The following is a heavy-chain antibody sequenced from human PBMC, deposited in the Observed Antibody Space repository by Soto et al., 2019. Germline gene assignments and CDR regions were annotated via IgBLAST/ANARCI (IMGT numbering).Heavy chain of an antibody. CDR2: IIPIFGTA. CDR1: GGTFSSYA. Sequence: QVQLVQSGAEVKKPGSSVKVSCKASGGTFSSYAISWVRQAPGQGLEWMGGIIPIFGTANYAQKFQGRVTITADKSTSTAYMELSSLRSEDTAVYYCASSPYYYDSSGYYGIDYWGQGTLVTVSS. D-gene: IGHD3-22*01. V-gene: IGHV1-69*06. CDR3: ASSPYYYDSSGYYGIDY. J-gene: IGHJ4*02.